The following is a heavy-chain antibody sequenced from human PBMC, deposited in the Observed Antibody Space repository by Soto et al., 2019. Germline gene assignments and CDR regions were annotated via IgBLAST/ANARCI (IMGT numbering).Heavy chain of an antibody. D-gene: IGHD5-12*01. CDR3: ARVYSGYDNRNWFDP. J-gene: IGHJ5*02. Sequence: QVQLVQSGAEVKKPGASVKVSCKASGYTFTSYAMHWVCQAPGQRLEWMGWINAGNGNTKYSQKFQGRVTITRDTSASTAYMELSSLRSEDTAVYYCARVYSGYDNRNWFDPWGQGTLVTVSS. CDR1: GYTFTSYA. V-gene: IGHV1-3*01. CDR2: INAGNGNT.